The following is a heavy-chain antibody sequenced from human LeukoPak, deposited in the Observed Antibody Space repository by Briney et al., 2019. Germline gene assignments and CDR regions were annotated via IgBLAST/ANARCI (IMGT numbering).Heavy chain of an antibody. V-gene: IGHV1-8*03. D-gene: IGHD3-10*01. Sequence: ASVKVSCKASGYTFTSYDINWVRQATGQGLEWMGWMNPNSGNTGYAQKFQGRVTITRNTSISTAYMELSSLRSEDTAVYYCARGPERWGSSPGNYYYYMDVWGKGTTVTVSS. CDR2: MNPNSGNT. CDR3: ARGPERWGSSPGNYYYYMDV. J-gene: IGHJ6*03. CDR1: GYTFTSYD.